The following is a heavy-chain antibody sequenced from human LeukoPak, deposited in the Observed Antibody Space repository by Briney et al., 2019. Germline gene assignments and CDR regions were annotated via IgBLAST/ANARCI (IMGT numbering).Heavy chain of an antibody. Sequence: PGGSLRLSCAASGFTFSSYWMSWVRQAPGKGLEWVASINQDGSEKYSVDSVKGRFTVSRDNAKDSLYLQVNSLRAEDTAVYYCARVKGMAAAGGNGIFDYWGQGTLVTVS. V-gene: IGHV3-7*05. CDR2: INQDGSEK. J-gene: IGHJ4*02. CDR3: ARVKGMAAAGGNGIFDY. CDR1: GFTFSSYW. D-gene: IGHD6-13*01.